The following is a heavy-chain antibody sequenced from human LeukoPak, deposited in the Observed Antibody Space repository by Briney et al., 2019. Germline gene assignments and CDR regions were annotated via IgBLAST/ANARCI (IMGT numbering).Heavy chain of an antibody. V-gene: IGHV1-2*02. CDR1: GYTFTGYY. J-gene: IGHJ6*02. Sequence: ASVKVSCKASGYTFTGYYMHWVRQAPGQGLEWMGWINPNSDGTNYAQKFQGRVTMTRDTSISTAYMELSRLRSDDTAVYYCARYGLHYYYYGMDVWGQGTTVTVSS. CDR2: INPNSDGT. CDR3: ARYGLHYYYYGMDV. D-gene: IGHD3-10*01.